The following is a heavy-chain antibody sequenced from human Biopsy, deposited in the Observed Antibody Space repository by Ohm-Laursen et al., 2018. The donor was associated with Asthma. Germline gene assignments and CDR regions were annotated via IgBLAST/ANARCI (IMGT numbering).Heavy chain of an antibody. Sequence: TLFLTWDVYPGSFSGFFWTWIRQSPGKGLEWIGETNERGVTNNNPSLKSRVIISIDTYWNRVSLKLTSVTAADTAVYYCARGPELDVWGQGTTVTVSS. CDR3: ARGPELDV. V-gene: IGHV4-34*01. J-gene: IGHJ6*02. CDR2: TNERGVT. CDR1: PGSFSGFF.